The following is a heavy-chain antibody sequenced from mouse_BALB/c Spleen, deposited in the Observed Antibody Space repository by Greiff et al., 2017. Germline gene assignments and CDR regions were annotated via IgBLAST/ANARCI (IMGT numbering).Heavy chain of an antibody. J-gene: IGHJ4*01. CDR3: ARSYGKKMDY. V-gene: IGHV5-17*02. CDR2: ISSGSSTI. D-gene: IGHD2-1*01. CDR1: GFTFSSFG. Sequence: EVMLVESGGGLVQPGGSRKLSCAASGFTFSSFGMHWVRQAPEKGLEWVAYISSGSSTIYYADTVKGRFTISRDNPKNTLFLQMTSLRSEDTAMYYCARSYGKKMDYWGQGTSVTVSS.